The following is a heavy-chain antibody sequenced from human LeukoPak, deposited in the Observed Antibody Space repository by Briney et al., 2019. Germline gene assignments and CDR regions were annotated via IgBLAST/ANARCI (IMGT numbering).Heavy chain of an antibody. CDR2: IYYSGST. V-gene: IGHV4-59*01. Sequence: PSETLSLTCTVSGGSISSYYWSWIRQPPGKGLEWIGYIYYSGSTNYNPSLKSRVTISVDTSKNQFSLKLSSVTAADTAVYYCAREGEDFWSGYSYVSMDVWGQGTTVTVSS. CDR1: GGSISSYY. D-gene: IGHD3-3*01. CDR3: AREGEDFWSGYSYVSMDV. J-gene: IGHJ6*02.